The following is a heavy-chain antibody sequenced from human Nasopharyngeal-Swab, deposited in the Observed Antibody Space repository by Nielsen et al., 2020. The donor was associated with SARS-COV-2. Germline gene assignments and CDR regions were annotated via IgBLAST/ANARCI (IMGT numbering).Heavy chain of an antibody. V-gene: IGHV3-21*01. CDR2: ISSSSSDI. CDR1: GFSDYS. J-gene: IGHJ6*02. D-gene: IGHD2-15*01. CDR3: ARGYCSSGSCYAKHYGMDV. Sequence: GESLKISCVDSGFSDYSMNWVRQAPGKGLEWVSSISSSSSDIYYADSVKGRFTISRDHAKNSLYPQMNNLRPEDTAVYYCARGYCSSGSCYAKHYGMDVWGQGTTVTVSS.